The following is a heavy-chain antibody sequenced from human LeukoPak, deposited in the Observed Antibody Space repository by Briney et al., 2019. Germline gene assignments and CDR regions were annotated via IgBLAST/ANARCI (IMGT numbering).Heavy chain of an antibody. Sequence: GASVKVSCKASGYTFTGYYMHWVRQAPGQGLEWMGWINPNSGGTNYAQKFQGRVTMTRDTSISTAYMELSRLRSDDTAVYYCARDNEPGPAAQIDYWGQGTLVTVSS. CDR3: ARDNEPGPAAQIDY. D-gene: IGHD1-1*01. CDR2: INPNSGGT. CDR1: GYTFTGYY. J-gene: IGHJ4*02. V-gene: IGHV1-2*02.